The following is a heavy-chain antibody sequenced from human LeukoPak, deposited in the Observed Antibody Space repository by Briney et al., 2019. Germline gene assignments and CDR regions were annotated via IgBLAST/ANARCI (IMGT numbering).Heavy chain of an antibody. CDR3: ARDHRYYYDRSGYSPGGY. CDR1: GFTFSSYA. D-gene: IGHD3-22*01. CDR2: ISYDGSNK. V-gene: IGHV3-30-3*01. J-gene: IGHJ4*02. Sequence: TGGSLRLSCAASGFTFSSYAMHWVRQAPGKGLEWVAVISYDGSNKYYADSVKGRFIISRDNSKNTLYLQMNSLRAEDTAVYYCARDHRYYYDRSGYSPGGYWGQGTLVTVSS.